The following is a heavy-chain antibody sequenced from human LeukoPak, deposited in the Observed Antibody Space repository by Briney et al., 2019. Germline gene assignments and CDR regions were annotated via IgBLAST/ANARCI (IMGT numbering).Heavy chain of an antibody. Sequence: PSETLSLTCTVSGGSISSYYWSWIRQPAGKGLEWIGRFYASGGATYNPSLKSRVTMSVDTSKNQLSLEVYSVTAADTAVYYCGRTDCSGGSCYSSDNWGQGTLVTVSS. CDR1: GGSISSYY. CDR3: GRTDCSGGSCYSSDN. V-gene: IGHV4-4*07. J-gene: IGHJ4*02. D-gene: IGHD2-15*01. CDR2: FYASGGA.